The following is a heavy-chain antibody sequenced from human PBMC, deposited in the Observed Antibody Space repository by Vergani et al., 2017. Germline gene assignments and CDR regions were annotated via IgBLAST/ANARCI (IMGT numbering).Heavy chain of an antibody. CDR1: GFSLSNARMG. CDR2: IFSNDEK. CDR3: ARINKYYDFWSGHYVPFDY. D-gene: IGHD3-3*01. Sequence: QVTLKESGPVLVKPTETLTLTCTVSGFSLSNARMGVSWIRQPPGKALEWLAHIFSNDEKSYSTSLKSRLTISKDTSKSQVVLTMTNMDPVDTATYYCARINKYYDFWSGHYVPFDYWGQGTLVTVSS. V-gene: IGHV2-26*01. J-gene: IGHJ4*02.